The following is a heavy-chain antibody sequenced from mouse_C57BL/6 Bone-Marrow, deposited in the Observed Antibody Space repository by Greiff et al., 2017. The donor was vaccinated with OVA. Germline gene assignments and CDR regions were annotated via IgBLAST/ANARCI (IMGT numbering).Heavy chain of an antibody. CDR3: TAYGPLDY. J-gene: IGHJ2*01. Sequence: EVQLQQSGAELVRPGASVKLSCTASGFNIKDDYMHWVKQRPEQGLEWIGWIDPENGDTEYASKFQGKATIPADTSSNTAYLQLSSLTSEDTAVYYCTAYGPLDYWGQGATLTGSS. CDR1: GFNIKDDY. CDR2: IDPENGDT. D-gene: IGHD6-5*01. V-gene: IGHV14-4*01.